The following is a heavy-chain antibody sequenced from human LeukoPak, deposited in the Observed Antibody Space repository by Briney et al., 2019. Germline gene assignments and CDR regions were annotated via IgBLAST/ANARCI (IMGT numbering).Heavy chain of an antibody. CDR2: ISGSGGNT. CDR3: AKGPYSGFS. V-gene: IGHV3-23*01. D-gene: IGHD1-26*01. J-gene: IGHJ5*02. CDR1: VFTFSSYA. Sequence: GGSLRLSCAASVFTFSSYAMSWVRQAPGKGLEWVSAISGSGGNTYYADSVKGRFTISRDNSKNTLYLQMNSLGAEDTAVYYCAKGPYSGFSWGQGTLVTVSS.